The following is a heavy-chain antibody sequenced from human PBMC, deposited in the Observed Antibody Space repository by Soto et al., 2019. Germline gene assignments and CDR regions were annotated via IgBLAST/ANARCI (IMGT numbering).Heavy chain of an antibody. V-gene: IGHV4-59*01. Sequence: SETLSLTCTVSGGSISSYYWSWIRQPPGKGLEWIGYIYYSGSTNYNPPLKSRVTISVGTSKNQFSLKLSSVTAADTAVYYCARGLDYDILTGTPNTYYFDYWGQGTLVTVSS. D-gene: IGHD3-9*01. CDR2: IYYSGST. CDR1: GGSISSYY. J-gene: IGHJ4*02. CDR3: ARGLDYDILTGTPNTYYFDY.